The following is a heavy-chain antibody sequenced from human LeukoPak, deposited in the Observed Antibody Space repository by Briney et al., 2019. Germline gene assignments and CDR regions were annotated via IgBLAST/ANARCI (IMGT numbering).Heavy chain of an antibody. J-gene: IGHJ5*02. D-gene: IGHD2-21*01. CDR3: ASDGRIRLLVTIWFDP. CDR1: GYSIRSGYY. V-gene: IGHV4-38-2*02. CDR2: IDHSGST. Sequence: SETLSLTCTVSGYSIRSGYYWTWIGQPPGKGLEWIASIDHSGSTYYNPSLRSPDSLSVETAKTQFSLKLSSGTAADTAVYFCASDGRIRLLVTIWFDPCGQGTLVTASS.